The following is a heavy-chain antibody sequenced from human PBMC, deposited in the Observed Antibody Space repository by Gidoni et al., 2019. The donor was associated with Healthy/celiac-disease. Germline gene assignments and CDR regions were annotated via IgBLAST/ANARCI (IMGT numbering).Heavy chain of an antibody. Sequence: QVQLQESGPGLVKPSQTLSLTCTVPGGSTSRGIYYWSWIRQPAGKGLEWIGRIYPSGSTNYNPSLKSRVTISVDTSKNQFSLKLSSVTAADTAVYYCAREYSSSWLADYYYYGMDVWGQGTTVTVSS. D-gene: IGHD6-13*01. CDR3: AREYSSSWLADYYYYGMDV. CDR1: GGSTSRGIYY. V-gene: IGHV4-61*02. J-gene: IGHJ6*02. CDR2: IYPSGST.